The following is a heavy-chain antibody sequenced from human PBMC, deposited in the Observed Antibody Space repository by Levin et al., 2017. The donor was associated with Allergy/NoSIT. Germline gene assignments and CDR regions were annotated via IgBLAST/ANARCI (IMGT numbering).Heavy chain of an antibody. J-gene: IGHJ4*02. D-gene: IGHD2-2*01. CDR3: ARREVSTPYFEY. V-gene: IGHV5-51*01. CDR2: IYPGDSDT. Sequence: HGESLKISCKGSGYSFTNYWIAWVRQMPGKGLEWMGIIYPGDSDTRYSPSFQGHVTISADKSFSTAYLQWRSLQASDTAMYYCARREVSTPYFEYWGQGTLVTVSS. CDR1: GYSFTNYW.